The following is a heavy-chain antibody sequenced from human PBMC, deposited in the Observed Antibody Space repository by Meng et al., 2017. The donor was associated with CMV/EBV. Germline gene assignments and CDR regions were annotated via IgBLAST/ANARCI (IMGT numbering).Heavy chain of an antibody. CDR1: GFTFRSYA. CDR2: ISYDGSNK. CDR3: ARGISKRDWFDP. J-gene: IGHJ5*02. Sequence: SCAASGFTFRSYAMHWVRQAPGKGLEWVAVISYDGSNKYYAGSVKGRFTISRDNSKNTLYLQMNSLRAEDTAVYYCARGISKRDWFDPWGQGTLVTVSS. D-gene: IGHD6-13*01. V-gene: IGHV3-30-3*01.